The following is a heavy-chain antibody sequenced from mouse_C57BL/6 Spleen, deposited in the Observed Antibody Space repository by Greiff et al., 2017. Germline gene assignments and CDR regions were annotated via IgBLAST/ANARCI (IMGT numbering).Heavy chain of an antibody. CDR3: SIYYDYGAWFAY. V-gene: IGHV1-72*01. CDR1: GYTFTSYW. D-gene: IGHD2-4*01. Sequence: QVQLKQPGAELVKPGASVKLSCKASGYTFTSYWMPWVKQRPGRGLEWIGRIDPNSGGTKYHEKFKSNATLTVDKPSSTAYMQLSSLTSEDSAVYYCSIYYDYGAWFAYWGQGTLVTVSA. J-gene: IGHJ3*01. CDR2: IDPNSGGT.